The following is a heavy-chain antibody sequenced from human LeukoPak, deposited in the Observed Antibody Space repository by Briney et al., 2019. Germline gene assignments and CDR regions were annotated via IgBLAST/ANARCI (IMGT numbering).Heavy chain of an antibody. CDR3: ARGLSHIRTVTAGNTDPFGI. CDR1: GYTFTGYY. D-gene: IGHD4-17*01. J-gene: IGHJ3*02. CDR2: INPNSGGT. Sequence: GASVKVSCKASGYTFTGYYIHWVRQAPGQGLEWMGWINPNSGGTNYAQKFQGRVTMTRDMSTSTVYMELSSLRSEETAVYFCARGLSHIRTVTAGNTDPFGIWGQGTMVTVSS. V-gene: IGHV1-2*02.